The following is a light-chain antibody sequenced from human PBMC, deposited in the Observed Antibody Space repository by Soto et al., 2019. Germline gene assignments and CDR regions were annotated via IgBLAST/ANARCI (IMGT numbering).Light chain of an antibody. J-gene: IGLJ1*01. Sequence: QSVLTQPAPVSGSPGQSITISCTGTSSEVGGYNYVSWYQQHQGKAPKLIIYDVNNRPSGVSNRFSGSKSGNTASLTISGLQAEDEADYYCSSYTSSSTYVFGTGTKVTVL. CDR2: DVN. CDR1: SSEVGGYNY. CDR3: SSYTSSSTYV. V-gene: IGLV2-14*03.